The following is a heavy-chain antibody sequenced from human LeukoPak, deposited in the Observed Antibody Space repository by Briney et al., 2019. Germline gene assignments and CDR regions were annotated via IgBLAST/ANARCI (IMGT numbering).Heavy chain of an antibody. CDR1: GVSFTGYY. CDR2: INDGGYT. CDR3: ARIRCGHTEDICYNH. D-gene: IGHD2-2*02. J-gene: IGHJ4*02. V-gene: IGHV4-34*01. Sequence: SETLSLTCGVYGVSFTGYYWSWIRQPPGKRPEGIGEINDGGYTNYNPSLRSRVTISLDTSENHLSLRLTSVTAADTAVYYCARIRCGHTEDICYNHWGQGTLVTVSS.